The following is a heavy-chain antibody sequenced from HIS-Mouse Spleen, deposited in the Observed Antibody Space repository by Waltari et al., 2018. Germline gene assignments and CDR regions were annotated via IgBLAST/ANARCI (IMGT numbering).Heavy chain of an antibody. CDR1: GGSISRGGYY. V-gene: IGHV4-31*03. D-gene: IGHD1-7*01. CDR2: IYYSGST. J-gene: IGHJ4*02. Sequence: QVQLQESGPGLVKPSQTLSLTCTVSGGSISRGGYYWSWIRQHPGKGLEWIGYIYYSGSTYYNPSLKSRVTISVDTSKNQFSLKLSSVTAADTAVYYCARGEGRELKVDYWGQGTLVTVSS. CDR3: ARGEGRELKVDY.